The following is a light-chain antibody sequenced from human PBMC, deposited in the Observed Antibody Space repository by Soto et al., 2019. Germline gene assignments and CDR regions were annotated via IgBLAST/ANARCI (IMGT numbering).Light chain of an antibody. CDR2: DAS. Sequence: DIQMTQSPPSLSASVGDRVTITCQASQDIGTYLNWYQHKPGKAPNLVIYDASNLETGVPSRFSGGGSGTDFTFTIISLRPEDIATYYCQHSNHLPLFGPGTKVDF. V-gene: IGKV1-33*01. CDR1: QDIGTY. J-gene: IGKJ3*01. CDR3: QHSNHLPL.